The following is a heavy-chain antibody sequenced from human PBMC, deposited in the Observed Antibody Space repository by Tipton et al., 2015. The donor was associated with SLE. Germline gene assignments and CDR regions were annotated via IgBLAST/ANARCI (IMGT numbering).Heavy chain of an antibody. CDR2: IYYTGTT. Sequence: TLSLTCSISGSSITSSSHYWGWIRQPPGKGLEWIGSIYYTGTTYYNPSIKSRVTISVETSKTHFSLKMSSVTAADTAMYYCARLSSGTGDFEHWGQGTLVVVSS. V-gene: IGHV4-39*01. J-gene: IGHJ4*02. D-gene: IGHD7-27*01. CDR1: GSSITSSSHY. CDR3: ARLSSGTGDFEH.